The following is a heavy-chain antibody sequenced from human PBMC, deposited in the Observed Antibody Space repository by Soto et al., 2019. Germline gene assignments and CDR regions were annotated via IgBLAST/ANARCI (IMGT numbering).Heavy chain of an antibody. Sequence: GASVKVSCKASGGTFSSYAISWGRQAPGQGLEWMGGIIPIFGTANYAQKFQGRVTITADKSTSTAYMELSSLRSEDTAVYYCARDRSFRGRYGMDVWGQGTTVTVSS. CDR1: GGTFSSYA. CDR3: ARDRSFRGRYGMDV. CDR2: IIPIFGTA. D-gene: IGHD3-10*01. J-gene: IGHJ6*02. V-gene: IGHV1-69*06.